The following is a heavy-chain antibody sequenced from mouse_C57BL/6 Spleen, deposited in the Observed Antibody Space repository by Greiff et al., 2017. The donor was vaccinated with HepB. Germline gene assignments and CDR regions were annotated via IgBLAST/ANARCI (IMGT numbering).Heavy chain of an antibody. J-gene: IGHJ2*01. CDR1: GFNIKDDY. CDR2: IDPENGDT. Sequence: EVQLQQSGAELVRPGASVKLSCTASGFNIKDDYMHWVKQRPEQGLEWIGWIDPENGDTEYASKFQGKATITADTSSNTSYLQLSSLTSEDTAVYYCTTLKYCDYWGQGTTLTVSS. V-gene: IGHV14-4*01. CDR3: TTLKYCDY.